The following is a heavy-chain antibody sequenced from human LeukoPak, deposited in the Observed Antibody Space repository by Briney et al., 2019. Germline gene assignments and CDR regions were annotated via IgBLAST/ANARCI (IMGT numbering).Heavy chain of an antibody. CDR1: SGSLSGYY. Sequence: SETLSLTCAVYSGSLSGYYWSWIRQPPGKGLEWIGEIKDGGITNYNPSLRSRVTISVDTSKKQLSLKLSSATAADTAVYYCARVFRGVVTPTYAFDIWGQGTMVTLSS. D-gene: IGHD4-23*01. CDR2: IKDGGIT. CDR3: ARVFRGVVTPTYAFDI. J-gene: IGHJ3*02. V-gene: IGHV4-34*01.